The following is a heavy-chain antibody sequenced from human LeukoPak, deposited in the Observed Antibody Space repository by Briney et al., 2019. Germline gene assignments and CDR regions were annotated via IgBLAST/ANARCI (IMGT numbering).Heavy chain of an antibody. D-gene: IGHD1-26*01. V-gene: IGHV3-23*01. J-gene: IGHJ4*02. CDR3: GKYNQTPVGANDY. CDR2: ISGSGGAT. Sequence: GGSLRLSCAASGFTFSSYPMNWVRQAPGKGLEWVSVISGSGGATFYGDSVQGRFTISRDNSRDTLYLQMSSLRAEDTAVYYCGKYNQTPVGANDYWGQGTLVTVSS. CDR1: GFTFSSYP.